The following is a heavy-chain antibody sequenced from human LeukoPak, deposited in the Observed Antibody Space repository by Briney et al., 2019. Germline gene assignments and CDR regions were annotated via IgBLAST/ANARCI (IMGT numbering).Heavy chain of an antibody. V-gene: IGHV1-2*04. CDR3: ASLSPRIVGATIVDY. Sequence: ASVKVSCKASGYTFTGYYMHWVRQAPGRGLEWMGWINPNSGGTNYAQKFQGWVTMTRDTSISTAYMELSRLRSDDTAVYYCASLSPRIVGATIVDYWGQGTLVTVSS. CDR2: INPNSGGT. J-gene: IGHJ4*02. CDR1: GYTFTGYY. D-gene: IGHD1-26*01.